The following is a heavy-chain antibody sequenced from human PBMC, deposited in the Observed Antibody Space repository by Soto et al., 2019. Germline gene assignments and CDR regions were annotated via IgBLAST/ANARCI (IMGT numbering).Heavy chain of an antibody. V-gene: IGHV3-33*01. D-gene: IGHD4-17*01. CDR1: GFTFSSYG. CDR3: ARDAAAVTTRFDYYYGMDV. CDR2: IWYDGSNK. J-gene: IGHJ6*04. Sequence: QVQLVESGGGVVQPGRSLRLSCAASGFTFSSYGMHWVRQAPGKGLEWVAVIWYDGSNKYYADSVKGRFTISRDNSKNTLYLQMTSRRAEAKAVYYCARDAAAVTTRFDYYYGMDVWGEGTTVTVSS.